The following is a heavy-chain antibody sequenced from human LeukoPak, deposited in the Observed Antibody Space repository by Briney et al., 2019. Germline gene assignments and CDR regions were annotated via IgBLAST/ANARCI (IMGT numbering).Heavy chain of an antibody. J-gene: IGHJ4*02. D-gene: IGHD1-14*01. CDR2: INHSGST. V-gene: IGHV4-34*01. Sequence: PSETLSLTCAVYGGSFSGYYWSWIRQPPGKGLEWIGEINHSGSTNYNPSLKSRVTISVDTSKNQFSLKLSSVTAADTAVYYCARGNPGDFDYWGQGTLVTVSS. CDR1: GGSFSGYY. CDR3: ARGNPGDFDY.